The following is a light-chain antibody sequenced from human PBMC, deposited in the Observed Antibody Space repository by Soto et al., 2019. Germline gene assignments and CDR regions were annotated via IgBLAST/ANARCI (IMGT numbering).Light chain of an antibody. Sequence: EIVMTQSPATLSVSPGESATLSCRSSQSISSSKLAWYQQNPGQAPRLLMYGASNRATGVPGRFSGSGSGTEFTLTISTLEPEDVAVYYCQQRSAWPLTFGQGTRLEIK. V-gene: IGKV3D-20*02. J-gene: IGKJ5*01. CDR3: QQRSAWPLT. CDR1: QSISSSK. CDR2: GAS.